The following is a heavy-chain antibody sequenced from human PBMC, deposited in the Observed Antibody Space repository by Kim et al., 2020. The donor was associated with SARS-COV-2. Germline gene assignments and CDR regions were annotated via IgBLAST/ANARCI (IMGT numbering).Heavy chain of an antibody. J-gene: IGHJ5*02. CDR2: ISADGDST. Sequence: GGSLRLSCAASGFTFGTYSMCWVRQAPGKGLEWVSAISADGDSTYYADSVKGRFTISRDNSKNTLYLQMYSLRAEDTALSYCAPAWGWFFHAWGQGTLVTVSS. V-gene: IGHV3-23*01. CDR1: GFTFGTYS. CDR3: APAWGWFFHA. D-gene: IGHD6-19*01.